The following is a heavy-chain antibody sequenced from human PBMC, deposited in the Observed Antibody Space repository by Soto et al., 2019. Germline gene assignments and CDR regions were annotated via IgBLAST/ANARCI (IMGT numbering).Heavy chain of an antibody. CDR1: GFPFSSYG. CDR3: AKVAQGDHLITDYGMDV. V-gene: IGHV3-30*18. CDR2: ISYDGSTK. J-gene: IGHJ6*02. D-gene: IGHD2-21*02. Sequence: GGSLRLSCAASGFPFSSYGMHWVRHTPGKGLEWVALISYDGSTKYYADSVTGRFTVSRDNSRTTVYLQMNGLRPEDTAVYYCAKVAQGDHLITDYGMDVWGQGTTVTVSS.